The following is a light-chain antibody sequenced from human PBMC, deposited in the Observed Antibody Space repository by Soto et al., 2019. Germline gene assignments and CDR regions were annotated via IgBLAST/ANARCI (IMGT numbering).Light chain of an antibody. Sequence: IVLTQSPGTLSLSPGERATLSCGASQSVTNNFLAWYQQKPGQAPRLLIYGASSRATGAPDMFSGSGSGTVFTLTISRLEPGYFLVYYCQQYGTPLFTFGPGTKVDIK. V-gene: IGKV3-20*01. CDR1: QSVTNNF. CDR3: QQYGTPLFT. CDR2: GAS. J-gene: IGKJ3*01.